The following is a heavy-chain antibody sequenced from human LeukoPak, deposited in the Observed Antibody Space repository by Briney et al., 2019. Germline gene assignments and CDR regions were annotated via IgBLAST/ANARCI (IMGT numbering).Heavy chain of an antibody. CDR3: ARVLYSGLRLGESYWFDP. Sequence: SETLSLTCAVYGGSFSGYYWSWIRQPPGKGLEWIGEINHSGSTNYNPSLKSRVTISVDTSKNQFSLKLSSVTAADTAVYFCARVLYSGLRLGESYWFDPWGQGTLVTVSS. CDR1: GGSFSGYY. V-gene: IGHV4-34*01. D-gene: IGHD3-16*01. J-gene: IGHJ5*02. CDR2: INHSGST.